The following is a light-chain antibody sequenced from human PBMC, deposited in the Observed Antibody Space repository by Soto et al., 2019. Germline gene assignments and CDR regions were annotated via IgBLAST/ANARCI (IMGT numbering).Light chain of an antibody. J-gene: IGKJ1*01. V-gene: IGKV3-15*01. CDR1: QIVSNN. Sequence: EIVMKQSPATLSVSPGERATLSCRASQIVSNNLAWYQQKAGQAPRLLIYGASTRATGIPARFGVSGSGTEFTLTIISLQSEDFAVYSCQQYNNWLPWTFDQGTNVEIK. CDR2: GAS. CDR3: QQYNNWLPWT.